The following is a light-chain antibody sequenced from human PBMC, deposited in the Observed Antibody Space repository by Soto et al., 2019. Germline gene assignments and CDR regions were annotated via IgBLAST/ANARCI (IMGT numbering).Light chain of an antibody. Sequence: EIVLTQSPGTLSLSPGETATLSCRASQTVNSDYLAWFQQKPGQAPRLLIYGASSRATGIPVRFSGSGSGTEFTLTISSLQSEDFAVYYCQQYNNWPLTFGQGTRLEIK. CDR2: GAS. V-gene: IGKV3-15*01. J-gene: IGKJ5*01. CDR3: QQYNNWPLT. CDR1: QTVNSD.